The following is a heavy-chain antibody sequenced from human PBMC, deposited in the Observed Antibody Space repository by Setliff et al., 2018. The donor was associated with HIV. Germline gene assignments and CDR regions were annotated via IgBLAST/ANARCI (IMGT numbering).Heavy chain of an antibody. CDR1: GGSISSGGYS. Sequence: PSETLSLTCAVSGGSISSGGYSWTWIRQPPGKGLEWIGYIFHSGRIYYNPTLKSRVTISVDTSKNQFSLKLSSVTAADTAVYYCARTRGRAPVSYYFDNWGQGRLVTVSS. D-gene: IGHD2-2*01. CDR2: IFHSGRI. J-gene: IGHJ4*02. V-gene: IGHV4-30-2*01. CDR3: ARTRGRAPVSYYFDN.